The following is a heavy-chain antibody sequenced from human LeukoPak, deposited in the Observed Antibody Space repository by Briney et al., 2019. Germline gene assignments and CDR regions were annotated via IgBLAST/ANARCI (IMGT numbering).Heavy chain of an antibody. CDR1: GFTVSSNY. CDR2: IYSGGST. J-gene: IGHJ4*02. Sequence: GGSLRLSCAASGFTVSSNYMSRVRQAPGKGLEWVSVIYSGGSTYYADSVKGRFTISRDNSKNTLYLQMNSLRAEDTAVYYCARSLFGVVSSYFDYWGQGTLVTVSS. D-gene: IGHD3-3*01. V-gene: IGHV3-53*01. CDR3: ARSLFGVVSSYFDY.